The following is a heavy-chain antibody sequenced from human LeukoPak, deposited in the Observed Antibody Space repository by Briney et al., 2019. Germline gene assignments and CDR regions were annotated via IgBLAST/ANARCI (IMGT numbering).Heavy chain of an antibody. CDR3: ARAGSSNYYYYYMDV. D-gene: IGHD6-13*01. Sequence: GGSLRLSCVASGFTFSSYSMNWVRQAPGKGLEWVSSISSSSSYIYYADSVKGRFTISRDNAKNSLYLQMNSLRAEDTTVYYCARAGSSNYYYYYMDVWGKGTTVTVSS. J-gene: IGHJ6*03. CDR1: GFTFSSYS. V-gene: IGHV3-21*01. CDR2: ISSSSSYI.